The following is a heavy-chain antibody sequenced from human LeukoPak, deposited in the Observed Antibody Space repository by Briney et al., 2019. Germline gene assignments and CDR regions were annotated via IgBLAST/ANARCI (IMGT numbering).Heavy chain of an antibody. CDR3: AKLADGDQVVITQKAIDY. CDR2: IRYDGSNK. Sequence: GGSLRLSCAASGFTFSSYGMHWVRQAPGKGLEWVAFIRYDGSNKYYADSVKGRFTISRDNSKNTLYLQMNSLRAEDTAVYYCAKLADGDQVVITQKAIDYWGQGTLATVSS. J-gene: IGHJ4*02. D-gene: IGHD3-22*01. CDR1: GFTFSSYG. V-gene: IGHV3-30*02.